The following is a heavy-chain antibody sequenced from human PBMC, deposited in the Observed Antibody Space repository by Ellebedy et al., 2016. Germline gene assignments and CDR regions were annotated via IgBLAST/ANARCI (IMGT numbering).Heavy chain of an antibody. CDR2: IWYDGSNK. CDR1: GFSFSSYG. D-gene: IGHD3-3*02. CDR3: AREGGIFGLDY. V-gene: IGHV3-33*01. J-gene: IGHJ4*02. Sequence: GESLKISXAASGFSFSSYGMYWVRQAPGKGLEWVAVIWYDGSNKYYADSVKGRFTISRDNSKNTLYLQMNSLRAEDTALYYCAREGGIFGLDYWGQGTPVTVSS.